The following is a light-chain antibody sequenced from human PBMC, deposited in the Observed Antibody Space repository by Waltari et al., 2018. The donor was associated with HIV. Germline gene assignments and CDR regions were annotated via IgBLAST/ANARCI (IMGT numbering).Light chain of an antibody. Sequence: DLQMTQSPSSLSASVGDRVTITCRASPGISNYLAWYQQKPGKVPKLLIYAASTLQSGVPSRFSGSGSGTDFNLTISALQPEDVGTFYCQKYDSAPLTFGGGTKVEIQ. V-gene: IGKV1-27*01. CDR3: QKYDSAPLT. CDR2: AAS. J-gene: IGKJ4*01. CDR1: PGISNY.